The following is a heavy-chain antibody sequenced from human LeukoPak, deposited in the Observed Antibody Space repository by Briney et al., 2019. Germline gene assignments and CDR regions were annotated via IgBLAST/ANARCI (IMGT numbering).Heavy chain of an antibody. Sequence: LRGGSLRLSCAGSGFVFSTYWMHWVRQAPGKGLAWVSRIKTDGSTTYYADSVKGRFTISRDNAKNSLYLQMNSLRAEDTAVYYCARAESTLAYCGGDCYLGEYYFDYWGQGTLVTVSS. CDR1: GFVFSTYW. J-gene: IGHJ4*02. V-gene: IGHV3-74*01. CDR2: IKTDGSTT. CDR3: ARAESTLAYCGGDCYLGEYYFDY. D-gene: IGHD2-21*02.